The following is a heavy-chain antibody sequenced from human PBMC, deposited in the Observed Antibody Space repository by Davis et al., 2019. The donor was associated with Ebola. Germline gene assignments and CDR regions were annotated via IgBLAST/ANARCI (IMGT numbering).Heavy chain of an antibody. CDR2: TSPGDSHT. J-gene: IGHJ6*02. V-gene: IGHV5-51*01. CDR1: GYSFNTHW. D-gene: IGHD2-21*02. CDR3: ARPRDPYYYYGLAV. Sequence: GGSLRLSCRASGYSFNTHWIVWVRQMHGKGLDYIGMTSPGDSHTNYNPSFQGHVIMSADTSTRTAYLQWNSLKASDSAIYYCARPRDPYYYYGLAVWGPGTTVTVSS.